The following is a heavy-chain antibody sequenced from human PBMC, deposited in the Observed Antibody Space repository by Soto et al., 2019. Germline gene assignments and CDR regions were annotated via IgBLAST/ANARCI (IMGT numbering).Heavy chain of an antibody. CDR3: ARDYDRQNYYYYYGMDV. D-gene: IGHD3-3*01. V-gene: IGHV4-30-4*01. CDR1: GGSVNSGDSY. J-gene: IGHJ6*02. CDR2: IYYSGST. Sequence: PSETLSLTCTVSGGSVNSGDSYWSWIRQPPGKGLEWIGYIYYSGSTYYNPSLKSRVTISVDTSKNQFSLKLSSVTAADTAVYYCARDYDRQNYYYYYGMDVWGQGTTVTVSS.